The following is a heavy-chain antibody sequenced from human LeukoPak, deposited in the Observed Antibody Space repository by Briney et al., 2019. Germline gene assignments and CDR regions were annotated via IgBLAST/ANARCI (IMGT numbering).Heavy chain of an antibody. J-gene: IGHJ4*02. D-gene: IGHD6-19*01. CDR2: ISYSGST. CDR3: ARGSYASGWYDY. V-gene: IGHV4-59*01. CDR1: GGSISTYY. Sequence: SETLSLTCTVSGGSISTYYWSWIRQPPGKGLEWIGYISYSGSTNYNPSLKSRVTISVDTSKNQFSLKLNSVTAADTAVYYCARGSYASGWYDYWGQGTLVTVPS.